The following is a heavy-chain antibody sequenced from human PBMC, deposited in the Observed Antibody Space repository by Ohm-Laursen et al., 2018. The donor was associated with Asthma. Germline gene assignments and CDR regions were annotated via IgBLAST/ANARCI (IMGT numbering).Heavy chain of an antibody. J-gene: IGHJ4*02. V-gene: IGHV3-30*03. CDR1: GFIFSDYD. D-gene: IGHD6-19*01. CDR2: LSYDGHNK. Sequence: SLRLSCTASGFIFSDYDMHWVRQAPGKGLEWLAILSYDGHNKHYAESLRGRFFISGDSSENTVELQMNSLRGEDAAVYYCVRGSWYGSTSDAYWGQGTQVTVSS. CDR3: VRGSWYGSTSDAY.